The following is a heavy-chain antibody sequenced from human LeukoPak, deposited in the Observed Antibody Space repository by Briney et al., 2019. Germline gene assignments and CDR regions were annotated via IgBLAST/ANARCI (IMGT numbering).Heavy chain of an antibody. Sequence: PGGSLRLSCAASGFTFSSYSMNWVRQAPGKGLEWVSSISSSSSYIYYADSVKGRFTISRDNAKNSLYLQMNSLRAEDTAVYYCARDHSSSWYPGTPFDYWGQGTLVTVSS. CDR2: ISSSSSYI. J-gene: IGHJ4*02. V-gene: IGHV3-21*01. CDR3: ARDHSSSWYPGTPFDY. D-gene: IGHD6-13*01. CDR1: GFTFSSYS.